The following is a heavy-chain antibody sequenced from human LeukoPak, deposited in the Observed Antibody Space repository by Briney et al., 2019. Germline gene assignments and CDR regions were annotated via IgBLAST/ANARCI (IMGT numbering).Heavy chain of an antibody. Sequence: GGSLRLSCAASGFTFSNCAMSWVRQAPGKGLEWVSIISGSGGSAHNADSVKGRFTISRDDSKNTLYLQMNSLRAEDTAVYYCAKAGGTMDTAMVGWGQGTLVTVSS. CDR2: ISGSGGSA. CDR1: GFTFSNCA. D-gene: IGHD5-18*01. J-gene: IGHJ4*02. CDR3: AKAGGTMDTAMVG. V-gene: IGHV3-23*01.